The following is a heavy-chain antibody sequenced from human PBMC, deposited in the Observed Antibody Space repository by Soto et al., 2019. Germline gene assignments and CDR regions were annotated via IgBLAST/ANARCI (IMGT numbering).Heavy chain of an antibody. CDR2: LNPTAGTT. V-gene: IGHV1-46*01. CDR3: ARAPPNDGWFDP. CDR1: GFTFTNYY. D-gene: IGHD1-1*01. J-gene: IGHJ5*02. Sequence: QVQLVQSGTEVKKPGASMKISCKASGFTFTNYYMHWVRQAPGQGLEWMGKLNPTAGTTTYAEKFRGRVTMTRDTSTSTVYLELSSLTSEDTAVFYCARAPPNDGWFDPWGQGTLVIVSS.